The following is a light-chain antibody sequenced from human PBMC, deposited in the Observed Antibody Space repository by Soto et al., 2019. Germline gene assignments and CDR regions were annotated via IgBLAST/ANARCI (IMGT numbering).Light chain of an antibody. V-gene: IGKV3-11*01. CDR3: QQRSNWPPFT. Sequence: EIVLTQSPATLSLSPGERATLSCRASQSVSSYLAWYQQKPGQAPRLLIYDASNRANGIPPRCRGRGSGTEFTLTISGLQPEDFAVYYCQQRSNWPPFTSGPGTKVDIK. J-gene: IGKJ3*01. CDR2: DAS. CDR1: QSVSSY.